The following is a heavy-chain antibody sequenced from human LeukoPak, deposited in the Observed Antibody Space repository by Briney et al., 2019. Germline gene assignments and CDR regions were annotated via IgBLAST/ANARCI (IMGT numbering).Heavy chain of an antibody. Sequence: GGSLRLSCAASGFTFSDYYMSWIRQAPGKGLEWVSYISSSGSSIYYADSVKGRFTISRDNAKKSLYLQMHSLRAEDTAVYYCARGSHKFDSSGYYPDAFDIWGQGTMVTVSS. CDR2: ISSSGSSI. CDR1: GFTFSDYY. V-gene: IGHV3-11*04. D-gene: IGHD3-22*01. CDR3: ARGSHKFDSSGYYPDAFDI. J-gene: IGHJ3*02.